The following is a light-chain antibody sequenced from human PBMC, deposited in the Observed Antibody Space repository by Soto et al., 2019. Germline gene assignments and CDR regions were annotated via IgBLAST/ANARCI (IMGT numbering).Light chain of an antibody. V-gene: IGKV3-20*01. CDR3: QHYYSTPQT. CDR2: GAS. Sequence: DIVLTQSPDTLSLSPGERATLSCRASQSVSSNYLAWYQQKPGQAPRLLIYGASTRATGIPDRFSGSGSGTDFTLTISRLEPEDVAVYFCQHYYSTPQTFGQGTKVEIK. CDR1: QSVSSNY. J-gene: IGKJ1*01.